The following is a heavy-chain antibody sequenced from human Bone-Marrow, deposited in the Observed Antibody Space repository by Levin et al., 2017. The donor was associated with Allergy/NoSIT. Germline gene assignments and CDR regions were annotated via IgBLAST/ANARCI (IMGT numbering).Heavy chain of an antibody. D-gene: IGHD3-16*01. J-gene: IGHJ6*02. CDR1: GFTFSTSE. Sequence: LSLTCAASGFTFSTSEMNWVRQAPGKGLEWVSYMSGSGNTIYYADSVKGRFTISRDNVKNSLYLHMSSLRAEDTALYYCAREDTIGGGGMDVWGQGTTVTVSS. CDR3: AREDTIGGGGMDV. V-gene: IGHV3-48*03. CDR2: MSGSGNTI.